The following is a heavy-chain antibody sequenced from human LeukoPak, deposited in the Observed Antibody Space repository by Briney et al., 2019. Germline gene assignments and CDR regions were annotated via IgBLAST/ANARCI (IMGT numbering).Heavy chain of an antibody. J-gene: IGHJ4*02. D-gene: IGHD5-18*01. V-gene: IGHV3-23*01. CDR3: ARESGSYGPY. Sequence: QSGGSLRLSCAASGFTFTSYAMSWVRQAPGKGLEWVSAISGSGGSTYYADSVKGRFTISRDNAKNSLYLQMNSLRAEDTAVYYCARESGSYGPYWGQGTLVTVSS. CDR1: GFTFTSYA. CDR2: ISGSGGST.